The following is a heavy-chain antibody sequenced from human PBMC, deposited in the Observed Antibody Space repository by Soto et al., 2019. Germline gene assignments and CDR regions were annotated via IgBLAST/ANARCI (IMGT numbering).Heavy chain of an antibody. J-gene: IGHJ3*02. CDR3: ARVYYYDSSGYPDAFDI. Sequence: ASVKVSCKASGYTFTSYAMHWVRQAPGQRLEWMGWINAGNGNTKYSQKFQGRVTITRDTSASTAYMELSSLRSEDTAVYYCARVYYYDSSGYPDAFDICGKGTMVTVSS. CDR1: GYTFTSYA. CDR2: INAGNGNT. V-gene: IGHV1-3*01. D-gene: IGHD3-22*01.